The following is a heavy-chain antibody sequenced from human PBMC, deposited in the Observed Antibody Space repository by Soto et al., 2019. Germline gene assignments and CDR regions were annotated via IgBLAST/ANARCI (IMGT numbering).Heavy chain of an antibody. CDR2: INPNSGGT. CDR3: ARGPQDTAMAMSVDY. V-gene: IGHV1-2*04. J-gene: IGHJ4*02. Sequence: GXSLRVDLRSAAYTYTGYEMQLLRQSHKQGLEWMGWINPNSGGTNYAQKFQGWVTMTRDTSISTAYMELSRLRSHDTAVYYCARGPQDTAMAMSVDYWGQGALVTVSS. D-gene: IGHD5-18*01. CDR1: AYTYTGYE.